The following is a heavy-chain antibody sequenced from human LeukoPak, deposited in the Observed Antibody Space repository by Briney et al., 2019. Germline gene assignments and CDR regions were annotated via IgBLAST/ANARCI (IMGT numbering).Heavy chain of an antibody. CDR2: ITNSGSTI. D-gene: IGHD4-17*01. J-gene: IGHJ4*02. CDR3: ARDFRRDYDGTALDY. CDR1: GFTFSDYY. Sequence: PGGSLRLACAAAGFTFSDYYTSWIRQAPGKGLGWVSYITNSGSTIYYADSVKGRFTISRDKAKNSLYLQMNSLRAEDTAVYYCARDFRRDYDGTALDYWGQGTLVTVSS. V-gene: IGHV3-11*04.